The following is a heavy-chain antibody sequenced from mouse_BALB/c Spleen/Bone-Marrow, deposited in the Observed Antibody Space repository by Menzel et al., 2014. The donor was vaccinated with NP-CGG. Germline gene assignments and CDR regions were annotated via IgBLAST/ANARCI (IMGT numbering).Heavy chain of an antibody. CDR3: ATYYYGSTYNFDY. Sequence: VQLQQSGPDLVKPSQSLSLTCTVTGYSITSGHSWHWIRQFPGNKLEWMVYMHYSGSTNYNPSLKSRISITRDTSKNQFFLQLNSVTPEDTATYYCATYYYGSTYNFDYWGQGTTLTVSS. J-gene: IGHJ2*01. CDR1: GYSITSGHS. CDR2: MHYSGST. V-gene: IGHV3-1*02. D-gene: IGHD1-1*01.